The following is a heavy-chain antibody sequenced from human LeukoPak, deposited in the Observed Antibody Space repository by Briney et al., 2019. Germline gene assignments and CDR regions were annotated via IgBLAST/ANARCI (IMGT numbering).Heavy chain of an antibody. D-gene: IGHD2-15*01. CDR3: ARPAYCSGGSCYLPRNAFDI. J-gene: IGHJ3*02. CDR2: IYYSGST. Sequence: SESLSLTCTVSGGSISSSSYYWGWIRQPPGKGLEWIGSIYYSGSTYYNPSLKSRVTISVDTSKNQFSLKLSSVTAADTAVYYCARPAYCSGGSCYLPRNAFDIWGQGTMVTVSS. CDR1: GGSISSSSYY. V-gene: IGHV4-39*01.